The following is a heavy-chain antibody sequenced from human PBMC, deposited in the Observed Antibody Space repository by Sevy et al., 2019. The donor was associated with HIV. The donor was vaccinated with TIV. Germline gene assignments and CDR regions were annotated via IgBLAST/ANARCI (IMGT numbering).Heavy chain of an antibody. D-gene: IGHD3-22*01. CDR2: FEPEDAET. CDR3: ATTKDYYDSSGSPFDY. CDR1: GYTLSQLS. J-gene: IGHJ4*02. V-gene: IGHV1-24*01. Sequence: ASVKVSCKVSGYTLSQLSLHWVRQAPGKGLEWMGSFEPEDAETIYAQTFQGRVTLTEYRSTDTAYMELSSLRSEDTAVYVCATTKDYYDSSGSPFDYWGQGALVTVSS.